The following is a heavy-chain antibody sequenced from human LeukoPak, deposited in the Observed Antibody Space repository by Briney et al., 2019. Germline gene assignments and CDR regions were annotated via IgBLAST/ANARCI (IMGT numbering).Heavy chain of an antibody. CDR1: GGSISSGGYS. J-gene: IGHJ3*02. CDR3: ARGYYGSGSYLDAFDI. CDR2: IYHSGST. Sequence: SETLSLTCAVSGGSISSGGYSWSWIRQPPGKGLEWIGYIYHSGSTYYNPSLKSRVTISVDRSKNQFSLELSSVTAADTAVYYCARGYYGSGSYLDAFDIWGQGTMVTVSS. D-gene: IGHD3-10*01. V-gene: IGHV4-30-2*01.